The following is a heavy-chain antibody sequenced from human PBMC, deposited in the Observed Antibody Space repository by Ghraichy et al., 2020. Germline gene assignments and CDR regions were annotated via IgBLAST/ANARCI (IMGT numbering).Heavy chain of an antibody. D-gene: IGHD3-22*01. V-gene: IGHV3-23*01. CDR3: AKDRSGSYPDYFDY. J-gene: IGHJ4*02. Sequence: GGSLRLSCAASGFTFGSYAMTWVRQAPGKGLGWVSGISGRGDNTNYADSVKGRFTVSRDNSKSTLYLQMTNLRAEDTALYYCAKDRSGSYPDYFDYWGLGTLVTVSS. CDR2: ISGRGDNT. CDR1: GFTFGSYA.